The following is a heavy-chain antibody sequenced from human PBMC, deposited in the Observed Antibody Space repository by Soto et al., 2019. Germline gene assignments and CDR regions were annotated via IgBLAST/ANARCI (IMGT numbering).Heavy chain of an antibody. D-gene: IGHD4-17*01. CDR3: ARDYGDHSPLDY. V-gene: IGHV1-69*08. Sequence: QVQLVQSGAEVKKPGSSVKVSCKASGGTFSSYTISWVRQAPGQGLEWMGRSIPILGIANYAQKFQGRVTITADKSTRTAYMELSSLRSEDTAVYYCARDYGDHSPLDYWGQGTLVTVSS. J-gene: IGHJ4*02. CDR1: GGTFSSYT. CDR2: SIPILGIA.